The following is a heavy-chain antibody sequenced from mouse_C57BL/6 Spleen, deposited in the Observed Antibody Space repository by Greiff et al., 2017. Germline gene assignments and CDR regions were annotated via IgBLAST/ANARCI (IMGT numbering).Heavy chain of an antibody. V-gene: IGHV1-15*01. CDR3: TRIYYGYDGTPGFAY. CDR1: GYTFTDYE. Sequence: VQLQQSGAELVRPGASVTLSCKASGYTFTDYEMHWVKQTPVHGLEWIGPIDPETGGTAYNQKFKGKAILTADKSSSTAYMELRSLTSEDSAVYYCTRIYYGYDGTPGFAYWGQGTLVTVSA. D-gene: IGHD2-2*01. CDR2: IDPETGGT. J-gene: IGHJ3*01.